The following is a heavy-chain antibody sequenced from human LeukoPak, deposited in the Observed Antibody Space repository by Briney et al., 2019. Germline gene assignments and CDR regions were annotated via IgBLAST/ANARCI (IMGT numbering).Heavy chain of an antibody. Sequence: GGSLRLSCAASGFTFSSYAMSWVRQAPGKGLEWVSAISGSGGSTYYADSVKGRFTISRDNSKNTLYLQMNSLRAEDTAVYYCAKDPIAASGGSRFDPWGQGTLVTVSS. J-gene: IGHJ5*02. CDR2: ISGSGGST. CDR3: AKDPIAASGGSRFDP. D-gene: IGHD3-16*01. CDR1: GFTFSSYA. V-gene: IGHV3-23*01.